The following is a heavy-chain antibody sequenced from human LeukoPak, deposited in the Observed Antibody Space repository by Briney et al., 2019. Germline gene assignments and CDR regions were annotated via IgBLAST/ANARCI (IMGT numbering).Heavy chain of an antibody. Sequence: ASVKVSCKTSGYTFTSYGISWVRQAPGQGLEWMGWISVCNDKTDYSQEFQGRVTMTTDKSTTTAYMELRSLRSDDTAVYYCGRFYGNFDYWGQGTLVTVSS. CDR2: ISVCNDKT. D-gene: IGHD1-14*01. J-gene: IGHJ4*02. V-gene: IGHV1-18*01. CDR1: GYTFTSYG. CDR3: GRFYGNFDY.